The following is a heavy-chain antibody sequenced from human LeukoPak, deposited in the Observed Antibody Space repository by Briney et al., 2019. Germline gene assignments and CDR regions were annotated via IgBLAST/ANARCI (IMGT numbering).Heavy chain of an antibody. D-gene: IGHD3-3*01. Sequence: PSETLSLTCTVSGGSISSSSYYWGWIRQPPGKGLEWIGSIYYSGSTYYNPFLKSRVTISVDTSKNQFSLKLTSVTAADTAVYYCARHVRGYYNWFDPWGQGTLVTVSS. CDR3: ARHVRGYYNWFDP. CDR1: GGSISSSSYY. V-gene: IGHV4-39*01. CDR2: IYYSGST. J-gene: IGHJ5*02.